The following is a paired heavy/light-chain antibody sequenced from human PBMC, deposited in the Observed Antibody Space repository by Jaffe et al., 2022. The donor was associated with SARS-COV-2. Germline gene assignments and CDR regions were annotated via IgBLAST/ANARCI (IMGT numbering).Light chain of an antibody. V-gene: IGLV7-46*01. CDR2: DTS. Sequence: QAVVTQEPSLTVSPGGTVTLTCGSSTGAVTSGHYPYWFQQKPGQAPRTLIYDTSNKHSWTPARFSGSLLGGKAALTLSGAQPEDEAEYYCLLSYSGALRVFGGGTKLTVL. CDR1: TGAVTSGHY. J-gene: IGLJ3*02. CDR3: LLSYSGALRV.
Heavy chain of an antibody. V-gene: IGHV4-59*08. CDR1: GGSISSYY. CDR2: IYYSGST. D-gene: IGHD2-21*01. J-gene: IGHJ4*02. Sequence: QVQLQESGPGLVKPSETLSLTCTVSGGSISSYYWSWIRQPPGKGLEWIGYIYYSGSTNYNPSLKSRVTISVDTSKNQFSLKLSSVTAADTAVYYCASLGGGDISYWGQGTLVTVSS. CDR3: ASLGGGDISY.